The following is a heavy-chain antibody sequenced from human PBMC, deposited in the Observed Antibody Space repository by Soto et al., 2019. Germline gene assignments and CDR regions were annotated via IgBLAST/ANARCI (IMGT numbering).Heavy chain of an antibody. V-gene: IGHV4-30-4*01. D-gene: IGHD3-10*01. J-gene: IGHJ6*02. CDR3: ARVVSGSYRPGSHYYGMDV. Sequence: SETLSLTCTVSGGSISSGDYYWSWIRQPPGKGLEWIGYIYYSGSTYYNPSLKSRVTISVDTSKNQFSLKLSSVTAADTAVYYCARVVSGSYRPGSHYYGMDVWGQGTTVTVSS. CDR2: IYYSGST. CDR1: GGSISSGDYY.